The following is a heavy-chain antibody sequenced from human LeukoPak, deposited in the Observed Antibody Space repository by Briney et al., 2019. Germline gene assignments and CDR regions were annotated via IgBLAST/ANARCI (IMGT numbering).Heavy chain of an antibody. Sequence: ASETLSLTCTVSGGSISSSSYYWGWIRQPPGKGLGWIGSIYYSGSTYYNPSLKSRVTISVDTSKNQFSLKLSSVTAADTAVYYCARRALGATTVTTGAFDIWGQGTMVTVSS. CDR1: GGSISSSSYY. J-gene: IGHJ3*02. CDR2: IYYSGST. V-gene: IGHV4-39*01. D-gene: IGHD4-17*01. CDR3: ARRALGATTVTTGAFDI.